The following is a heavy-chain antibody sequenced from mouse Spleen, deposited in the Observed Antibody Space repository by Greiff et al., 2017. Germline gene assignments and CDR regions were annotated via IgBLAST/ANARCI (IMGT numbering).Heavy chain of an antibody. D-gene: IGHD1-1*01. CDR1: GFTFSDYY. J-gene: IGHJ1*01. CDR3: ARTHGSSYWYFDV. CDR2: ISDGGSYT. Sequence: EVKLMESGGGLVKPGGSLKLSCAASGFTFSDYYMYWVRQTPEKRLEWVATISDGGSYTYYPDSVKGRFTISRDNAKNNLYLQMSSLKSEDTAMYYCARTHGSSYWYFDVWGAGTTVTVSS. V-gene: IGHV5-4*02.